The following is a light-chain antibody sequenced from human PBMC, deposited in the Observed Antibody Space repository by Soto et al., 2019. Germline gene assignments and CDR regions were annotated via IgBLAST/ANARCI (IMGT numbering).Light chain of an antibody. CDR1: SSDVGTYTL. CDR3: CSYAGSRTWV. Sequence: QSVLTQPASVSGSPGQSITISCTGTSSDVGTYTLVSWYQQHPARAPKLMIYDVTKRPSGVSSRFSGSKSGKTASLTISGLEAEDEADYYCCSYAGSRTWVFGGGTKLTVL. CDR2: DVT. J-gene: IGLJ3*02. V-gene: IGLV2-23*02.